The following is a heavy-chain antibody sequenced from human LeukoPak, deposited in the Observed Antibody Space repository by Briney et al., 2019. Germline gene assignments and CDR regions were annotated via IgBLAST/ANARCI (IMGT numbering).Heavy chain of an antibody. D-gene: IGHD3-10*01. CDR1: GFTFSSYA. CDR2: ISGSGGST. J-gene: IGHJ4*02. Sequence: GGSLRLSCAASGFTFSSYAMSWVRQAPGKGLEWDSAISGSGGSTYYADSVKGRFTISRDNSKNTLYLQMNSLRAEDTAVYYCANFGFFDSGSYYGFDYWGQGTLVTVSS. CDR3: ANFGFFDSGSYYGFDY. V-gene: IGHV3-23*01.